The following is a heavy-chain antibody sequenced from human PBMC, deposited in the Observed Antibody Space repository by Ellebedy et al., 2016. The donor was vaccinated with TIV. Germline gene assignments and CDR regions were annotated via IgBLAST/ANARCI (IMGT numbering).Heavy chain of an antibody. V-gene: IGHV3-15*01. CDR2: IKSKTDGGTT. D-gene: IGHD6-13*01. Sequence: GESLKISXAASGFTFSNAWMSWVRQAPGKGLEWVGRIKSKTDGGTTDYAAPVKGRFTISRDDSKNTLYLQMNSLKTEDTAVYYCTTLAHIAAAGTLDYYYMDVWGKGTTVTVSS. CDR1: GFTFSNAW. CDR3: TTLAHIAAAGTLDYYYMDV. J-gene: IGHJ6*03.